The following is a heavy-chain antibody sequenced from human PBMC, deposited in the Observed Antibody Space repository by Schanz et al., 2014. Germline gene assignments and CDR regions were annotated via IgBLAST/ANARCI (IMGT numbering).Heavy chain of an antibody. Sequence: VQLVESGGGLVKPGGSLRLSCTASGFTFSDYYMAWIRQAPGKGLEWVSHISGSSIHKNYADSVKGRFSISRDNSRKTLYLQMNSLRAEDTAVYYCAKHRHYADNNGYPGIDYWGQGTLVTVS. CDR1: GFTFSDYY. V-gene: IGHV3-11*05. D-gene: IGHD3-16*01. CDR2: ISGSSIHK. CDR3: AKHRHYADNNGYPGIDY. J-gene: IGHJ4*02.